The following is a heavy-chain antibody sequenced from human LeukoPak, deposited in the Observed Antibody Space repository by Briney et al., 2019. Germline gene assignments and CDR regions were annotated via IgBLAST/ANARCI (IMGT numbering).Heavy chain of an antibody. V-gene: IGHV4-59*08. D-gene: IGHD5-12*01. J-gene: IGHJ4*02. Sequence: PSETLSLTCTVSAGSIKKYYWSWIRQPPGKGLEWIGYIYDSGSTNYNPSLKSRVTISVDTSKNQFSLNLRSVSAADTAVYYCAALGGGYDFSFDYWGQGSLVIVSS. CDR1: AGSIKKYY. CDR3: AALGGGYDFSFDY. CDR2: IYDSGST.